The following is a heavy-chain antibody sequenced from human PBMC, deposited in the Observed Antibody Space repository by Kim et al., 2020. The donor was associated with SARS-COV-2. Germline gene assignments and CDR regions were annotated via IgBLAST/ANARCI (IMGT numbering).Heavy chain of an antibody. Sequence: DSVKGRFTISRDNSKNTLYLQMNSLRAEDTAVYYCAMFPGGDYGLAFDIWGQGTMVTVSS. CDR3: AMFPGGDYGLAFDI. V-gene: IGHV3-23*01. D-gene: IGHD2-21*02. J-gene: IGHJ3*02.